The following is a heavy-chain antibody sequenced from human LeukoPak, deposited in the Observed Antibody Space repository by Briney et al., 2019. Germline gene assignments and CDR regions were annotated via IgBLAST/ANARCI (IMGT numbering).Heavy chain of an antibody. V-gene: IGHV3-20*04. CDR3: ARVSYYYYYYMDV. Sequence: GGSLRLSCAASGFTFDDYGMSWVRHAPGKGLEWVSGINWNGGSTGYSDSVKGRFTISRDNAKNSLYLQMNSLRAEDTALYYCARVSYYYYYYMDVWGKGTTVTVSS. CDR1: GFTFDDYG. CDR2: INWNGGST. J-gene: IGHJ6*03.